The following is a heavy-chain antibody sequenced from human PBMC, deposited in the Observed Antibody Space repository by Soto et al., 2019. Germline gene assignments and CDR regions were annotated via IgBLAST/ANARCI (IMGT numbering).Heavy chain of an antibody. D-gene: IGHD3-22*01. J-gene: IGHJ4*02. CDR1: GYTFTGYY. CDR2: INPNSGGT. Sequence: ASLKVSCKASGYTFTGYYMHWVRQAPGQGLEWMGWINPNSGGTNYAQKFQGRVTMTRDTSISTAYMELSRLRSDDTAVYYCARPATMSDSSGYYIDYWGQGTLVTVS. V-gene: IGHV1-2*02. CDR3: ARPATMSDSSGYYIDY.